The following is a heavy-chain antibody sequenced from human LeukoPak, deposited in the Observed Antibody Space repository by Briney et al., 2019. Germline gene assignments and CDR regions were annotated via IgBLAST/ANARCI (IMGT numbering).Heavy chain of an antibody. J-gene: IGHJ3*02. CDR3: ASRNYYDSSGYIDAFDI. V-gene: IGHV3-53*01. D-gene: IGHD3-22*01. CDR1: GFSVSINY. Sequence: GGSLRLSCAASGFSVSINYTSWVRQAPGKGLEWVSVIYSDGSTYYADSVKGRFTISRDNSKNTLYLQMNSLRAEDTAVYYCASRNYYDSSGYIDAFDIWGQGTMVTVSS. CDR2: IYSDGST.